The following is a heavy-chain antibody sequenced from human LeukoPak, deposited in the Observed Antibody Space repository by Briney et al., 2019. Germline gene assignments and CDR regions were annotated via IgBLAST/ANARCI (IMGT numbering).Heavy chain of an antibody. CDR3: ARDYNFVPDY. Sequence: GASVKVSCKASGYAFITNGISWVRQAPGQRLEWMGWISAHNGNTKYAQKFQGRVTMTTDTSTSTAYMELRSLRSDDTAVYYCARDYNFVPDYWGQGTLVTVSS. CDR1: GYAFITNG. J-gene: IGHJ4*02. D-gene: IGHD1-20*01. V-gene: IGHV1-18*01. CDR2: ISAHNGNT.